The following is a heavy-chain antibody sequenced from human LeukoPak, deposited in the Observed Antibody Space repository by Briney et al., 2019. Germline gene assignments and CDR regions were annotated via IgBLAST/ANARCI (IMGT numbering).Heavy chain of an antibody. Sequence: GGSLRLSCAASGFTFSSYGMSWVRQAPGKGLEWVSAISGSGGSTYYADSVKGRFTISRDNSKNTLYLQMNSLRAEDTAVYCAKEPTVLTRYFDYWGQGTLVTVSS. D-gene: IGHD4/OR15-4a*01. CDR1: GFTFSSYG. CDR2: ISGSGGST. V-gene: IGHV3-23*01. J-gene: IGHJ4*02. CDR3: AKEPTVLTRYFDY.